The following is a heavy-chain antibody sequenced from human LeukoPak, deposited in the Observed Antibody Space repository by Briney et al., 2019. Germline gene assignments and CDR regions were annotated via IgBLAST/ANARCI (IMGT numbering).Heavy chain of an antibody. CDR3: AREDSYYYGSGSYPFDY. V-gene: IGHV3-21*01. CDR1: GFTFSSYS. J-gene: IGHJ4*02. D-gene: IGHD3-10*01. CDR2: ISSSSSYI. Sequence: GGSLRLSCAASGFTFSSYSMNWVCQAPGKGLEWVSSISSSSSYIYYADSVKSRFTISRDNAKNSLYLQMNSLRAEDTAVYYCAREDSYYYGSGSYPFDYWGQGTLVTVSS.